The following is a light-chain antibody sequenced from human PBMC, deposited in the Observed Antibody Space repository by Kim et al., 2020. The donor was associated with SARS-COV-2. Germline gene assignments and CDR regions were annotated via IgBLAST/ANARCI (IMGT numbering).Light chain of an antibody. V-gene: IGLV1-44*01. CDR3: AAWDDSLKGSV. CDR2: SND. CDR1: VSNIVSNV. J-gene: IGLJ3*02. Sequence: GQRVTISCSGSVSNIVSNVVTWSQQLPGTAPKLLMFSNDYRASGVPDRFSGSKSGTSASLAISGLQSEDEADYYCAAWDDSLKGSVFGGGTQLTVL.